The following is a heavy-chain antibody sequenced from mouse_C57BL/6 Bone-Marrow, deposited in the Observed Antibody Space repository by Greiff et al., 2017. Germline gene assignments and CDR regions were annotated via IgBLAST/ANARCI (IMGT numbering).Heavy chain of an antibody. J-gene: IGHJ1*03. D-gene: IGHD1-1*01. Sequence: EVHLVESGGDLVKPGGSLKLSCAASGFTFSSYGMSWVRQTPDKRLEWVATISSGGSYTYYPDSVKGRFTISRDNAKNTLYLQMSSLKSEDTAMYYCARQYYGSSSFWYFDVWGTGTTVTVSS. CDR3: ARQYYGSSSFWYFDV. CDR1: GFTFSSYG. V-gene: IGHV5-6*01. CDR2: ISSGGSYT.